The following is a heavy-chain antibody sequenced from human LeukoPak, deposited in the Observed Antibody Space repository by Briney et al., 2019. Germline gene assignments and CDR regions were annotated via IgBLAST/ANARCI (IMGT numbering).Heavy chain of an antibody. J-gene: IGHJ5*02. V-gene: IGHV4-31*03. D-gene: IGHD2-2*01. CDR3: AVYCSSTGCYGNWFDP. CDR1: GGSINSGGYY. CDR2: ICYSGST. Sequence: PSETLSLTCTVSGGSINSGGYYWSWIRQHPGKGLEWIGYICYSGSTYYNPSLKSRVTISVDTSKNQFSLKLSSVTAADSAVYYCAVYCSSTGCYGNWFDPWGQGTLVTVSS.